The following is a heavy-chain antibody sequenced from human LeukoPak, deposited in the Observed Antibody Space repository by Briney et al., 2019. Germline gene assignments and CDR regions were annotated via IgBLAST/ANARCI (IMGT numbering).Heavy chain of an antibody. Sequence: PSQTLSLTCTVSGGSISSRSYYWSWIRRPAGKGLEWIGRIYTSGSTNYNPSLKSRVTISVDTSKNQFSLKLSSVTAADTAVYYCARASNYHWFDPWGQGTLVTVSS. CDR1: GGSISSRSYY. V-gene: IGHV4-61*02. CDR3: ARASNYHWFDP. D-gene: IGHD5-24*01. CDR2: IYTSGST. J-gene: IGHJ5*02.